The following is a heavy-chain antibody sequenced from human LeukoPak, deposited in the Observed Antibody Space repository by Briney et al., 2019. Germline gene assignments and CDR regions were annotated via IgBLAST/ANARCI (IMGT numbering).Heavy chain of an antibody. Sequence: GGSLRLSCAASGLTFSSYSMNWVRQAPGKGLEWVSSISSSSSYIYYADSVKGRFTISRDNAKNSLYLQMNSLRAEDTAVYYCARDSSPYCGDDCYFDAFDLWGQGTMVTVSS. CDR3: ARDSSPYCGDDCYFDAFDL. CDR1: GLTFSSYS. V-gene: IGHV3-21*01. J-gene: IGHJ3*01. D-gene: IGHD2-21*02. CDR2: ISSSSSYI.